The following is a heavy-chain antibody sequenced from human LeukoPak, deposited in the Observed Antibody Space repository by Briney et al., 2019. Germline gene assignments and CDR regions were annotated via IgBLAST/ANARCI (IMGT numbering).Heavy chain of an antibody. Sequence: PSQTLSLTCTVSGGSISSGGYYWSWIRQPPGKGLEWLGYIYYSGSTYYNPSLKSRVTISVDTSKNQFSLKLSSVTAADTAVYYCARAEYCSSTSCYTSEGPYDYWGQGTLVTVSS. CDR1: GGSISSGGYY. V-gene: IGHV4-31*03. D-gene: IGHD2-2*02. CDR3: ARAEYCSSTSCYTSEGPYDY. CDR2: IYYSGST. J-gene: IGHJ4*02.